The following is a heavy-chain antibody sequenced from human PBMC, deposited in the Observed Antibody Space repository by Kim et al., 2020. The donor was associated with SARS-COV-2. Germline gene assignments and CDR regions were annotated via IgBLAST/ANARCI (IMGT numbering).Heavy chain of an antibody. CDR3: AGSITGNYYYGSGSLRLPHGKYYYYGMDV. V-gene: IGHV5-51*01. CDR1: GYSFTSYW. D-gene: IGHD3-10*01. CDR2: IYPGDSDT. Sequence: GESLKISCKGSGYSFTSYWIGWVRQMPGKGLEWMGIIYPGDSDTRYSPSFQGQVTISADKSISTAYLQWSSLKASDTAMYYCAGSITGNYYYGSGSLRLPHGKYYYYGMDVWGQGTTVTVSS. J-gene: IGHJ6*02.